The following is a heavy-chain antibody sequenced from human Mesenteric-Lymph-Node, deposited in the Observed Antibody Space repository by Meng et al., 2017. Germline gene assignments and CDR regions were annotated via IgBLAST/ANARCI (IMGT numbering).Heavy chain of an antibody. CDR1: GGSFSGYY. J-gene: IGHJ3*02. D-gene: IGHD4-23*01. Sequence: SETLSLTCAVYGGSFSGYYWSWIRQPPGKGLEWIGYIYCSGSTNYNPSLKSRVTISVDTSKNQFSLKLSSVTAADTAVYYCARDYGGVYDAFDIWGQGTRVT. V-gene: IGHV4-59*01. CDR2: IYCSGST. CDR3: ARDYGGVYDAFDI.